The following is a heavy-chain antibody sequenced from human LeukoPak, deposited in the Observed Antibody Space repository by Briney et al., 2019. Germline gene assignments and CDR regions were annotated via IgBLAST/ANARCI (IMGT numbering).Heavy chain of an antibody. D-gene: IGHD1-26*01. CDR2: ISYDGSNK. V-gene: IGHV3-30*03. J-gene: IGHJ4*02. CDR3: ARDIGGATQSSWYFDY. CDR1: GFTFSTYG. Sequence: GGSLRLSCAASGFTFSTYGMQWVRQAPGKGLEWVAVISYDGSNKYYADSVKGRFTISRDNSKNTLYLQMNSLRAEDTAVYYCARDIGGATQSSWYFDYWGQGTLVTVSS.